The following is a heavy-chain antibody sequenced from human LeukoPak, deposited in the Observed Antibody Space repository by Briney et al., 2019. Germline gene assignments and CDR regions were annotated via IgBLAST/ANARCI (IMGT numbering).Heavy chain of an antibody. CDR3: ARGTYYFDY. Sequence: SETLSLTCAVSGGSISSGGYSWSWLRQPPGKGLEWIGCIYHGGDTYYNSSLKSRVTISMDRSKNQFSPNLTSVTAADTAVYYCARGTYYFDYWGQGTLVTVSS. CDR2: IYHGGDT. CDR1: GGSISSGGYS. V-gene: IGHV4-30-2*01. J-gene: IGHJ4*02.